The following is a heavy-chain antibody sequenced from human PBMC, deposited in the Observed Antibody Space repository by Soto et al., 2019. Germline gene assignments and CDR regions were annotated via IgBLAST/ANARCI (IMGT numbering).Heavy chain of an antibody. CDR3: ARDLPLYGRRRQSAGAFED. J-gene: IGHJ3*01. V-gene: IGHV4-4*07. D-gene: IGHD3-10*01. CDR1: RSSFTGDY. CDR2: VFGNGAGTP. Sequence: QVQLQESGPGVVRPSETLSLTCSVSRSSFTGDYWSWIRQPAGTGLEWIGRVFGNGAGTPIYNSALKNRVTMSVDSSKTQFSLRLTSVTAADTSLYYCARDLPLYGRRRQSAGAFEDWGQGTLVTVSS.